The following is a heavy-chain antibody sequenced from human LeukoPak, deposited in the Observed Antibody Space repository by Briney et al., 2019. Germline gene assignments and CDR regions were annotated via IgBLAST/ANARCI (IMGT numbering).Heavy chain of an antibody. CDR2: INHSGST. Sequence: KASETLSLTCAVYGRSFSGYYWSWIRQPPGKGLEWIGEINHSGSTNYNPSLKSRVTISVDTSKNQFSLKLSSVTAADTAVYYCARGEQQLVWSNFDYWGQGTLVTVSS. CDR3: ARGEQQLVWSNFDY. CDR1: GRSFSGYY. V-gene: IGHV4-34*01. D-gene: IGHD6-13*01. J-gene: IGHJ4*02.